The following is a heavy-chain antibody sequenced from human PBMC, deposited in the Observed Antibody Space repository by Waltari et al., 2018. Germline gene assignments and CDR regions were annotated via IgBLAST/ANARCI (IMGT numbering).Heavy chain of an antibody. CDR1: GGSISSSSYY. CDR2: IYYSGST. D-gene: IGHD6-6*01. CDR3: ATSIAARLTP. V-gene: IGHV4-39*01. Sequence: QLQLQASGPGLVKPSETLSLTCTVSGGSISSSSYYWGWIRQPPGKGLEWIGSIYYSGSTYYNPSLKSRVTISVDTSKNQFSLKLSSVTAADTAVYYCATSIAARLTPWGQGTLVTVSS. J-gene: IGHJ4*02.